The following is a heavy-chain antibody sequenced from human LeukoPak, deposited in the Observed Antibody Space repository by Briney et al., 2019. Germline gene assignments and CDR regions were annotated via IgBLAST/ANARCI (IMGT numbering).Heavy chain of an antibody. J-gene: IGHJ4*02. CDR1: GYTFTNYY. V-gene: IGHV1-46*01. CDR3: ARHPSPQLHHFDY. CDR2: INPTGDST. Sequence: GASVKVSCKASGYTFTNYYIHWVRQAPGQGLEWMGIINPTGDSTSYAQKFQARVTMTRDTSTNTVYMELSSLRSGDTAMYYCARHPSPQLHHFDYWGQGTLVTVSS. D-gene: IGHD2-2*01.